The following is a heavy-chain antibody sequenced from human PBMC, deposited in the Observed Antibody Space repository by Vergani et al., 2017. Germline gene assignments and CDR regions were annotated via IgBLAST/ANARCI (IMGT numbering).Heavy chain of an antibody. V-gene: IGHV3-9*01. CDR2: ISWNSGSI. CDR1: GFTFSSYG. Sequence: VQLVESGGGVVQPGGSLRLSCAASGFTFSSYGMHWVRQAPGKGLEWVSGISWNSGSIGYADSVKGRFTISRDNAKNSLYLQMNSLRAEDTALYYCAKASYCSSTSCPPDYWGQGTLVTVSS. J-gene: IGHJ4*02. D-gene: IGHD2-2*01. CDR3: AKASYCSSTSCPPDY.